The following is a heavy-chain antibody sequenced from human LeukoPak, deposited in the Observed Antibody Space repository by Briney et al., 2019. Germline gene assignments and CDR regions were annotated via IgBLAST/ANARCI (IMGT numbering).Heavy chain of an antibody. V-gene: IGHV3-21*01. CDR1: GFTFSSYS. D-gene: IGHD5-18*01. CDR3: ARGNTAMVTVCLDY. J-gene: IGHJ4*02. Sequence: PGGSLRLSCAASGFTFSSYSMNWVRQAPGKGLEWVSSISSSSSYIYYADSVEGRFTISRDNAKNSLYLQMNSLRAEDTAVYYCARGNTAMVTVCLDYWGQGTLVTVSS. CDR2: ISSSSSYI.